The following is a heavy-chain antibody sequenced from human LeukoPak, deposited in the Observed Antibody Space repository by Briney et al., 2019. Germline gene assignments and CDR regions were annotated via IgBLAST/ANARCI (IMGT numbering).Heavy chain of an antibody. D-gene: IGHD4-17*01. Sequence: GGSLRLSCAASGFTFSSYWMHWVRQAPGKGLAWVSRSNSDGSSTNYADSVKGRFTISRDNAKNTLYLQMNSLRAEDTAVYYCARGGDYPFDYWGQGTLVTVSS. J-gene: IGHJ4*02. V-gene: IGHV3-74*01. CDR1: GFTFSSYW. CDR3: ARGGDYPFDY. CDR2: SNSDGSST.